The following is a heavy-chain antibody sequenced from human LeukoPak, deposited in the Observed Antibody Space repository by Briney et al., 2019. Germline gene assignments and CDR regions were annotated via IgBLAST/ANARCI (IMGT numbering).Heavy chain of an antibody. Sequence: GASVKVSCKASGGTFSIYAISWVRQAPGQGLEWMGGITPMFGTAKYAQKFQGRVTITADESTSTAYMELNSLRSEDTAVYYCARDSSEFRSLIPHWGQGTLVTVSS. CDR2: ITPMFGTA. CDR3: ARDSSEFRSLIPH. V-gene: IGHV1-69*13. J-gene: IGHJ1*01. CDR1: GGTFSIYA. D-gene: IGHD2-21*01.